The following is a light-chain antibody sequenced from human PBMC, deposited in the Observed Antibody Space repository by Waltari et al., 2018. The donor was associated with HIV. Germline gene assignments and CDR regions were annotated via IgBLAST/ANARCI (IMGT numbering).Light chain of an antibody. CDR3: QQYNSFPFT. V-gene: IGKV1-5*03. CDR2: KAS. CDR1: QSIRSW. J-gene: IGKJ3*01. Sequence: DIQMTQSPSTLSASVGDRVTITCRASQSIRSWLAWYQQKPGKAPKFLIYKASNLESGVPSRFSGSGSGTEFTLTISNLQPDDFATYYCQQYNSFPFTFGPGTKVDIQ.